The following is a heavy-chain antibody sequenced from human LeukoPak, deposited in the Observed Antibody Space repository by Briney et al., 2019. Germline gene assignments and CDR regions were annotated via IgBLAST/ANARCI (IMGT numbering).Heavy chain of an antibody. CDR3: TLDTSRFVP. D-gene: IGHD5-18*01. CDR1: GYTFIDYY. Sequence: GASVKVSCKASGYTFIDYYIHWVQQAPGKGLEWVGRLDPEDGATIYAEKFRGRVTMTADTSIDTAYMELRSLRYEDMAVYYCTLDTSRFVPWGQGTLVTVSS. V-gene: IGHV1-69-2*01. J-gene: IGHJ5*02. CDR2: LDPEDGAT.